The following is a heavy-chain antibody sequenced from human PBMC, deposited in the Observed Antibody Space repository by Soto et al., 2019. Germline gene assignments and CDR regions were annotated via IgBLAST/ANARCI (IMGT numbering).Heavy chain of an antibody. Sequence: QVQLVQSGGGVVQPGRSLRLSCAASGFTFSSYDMHGVRQAPGKGLEWVAVIWYDGSNKYYADSVKGRFTISRDNSTNTLYLQMNSLRAEDTAVYYCARDLYCTNGVCYTGLEYWGQGTPVTVSS. D-gene: IGHD2-8*01. J-gene: IGHJ4*02. V-gene: IGHV3-33*01. CDR3: ARDLYCTNGVCYTGLEY. CDR1: GFTFSSYD. CDR2: IWYDGSNK.